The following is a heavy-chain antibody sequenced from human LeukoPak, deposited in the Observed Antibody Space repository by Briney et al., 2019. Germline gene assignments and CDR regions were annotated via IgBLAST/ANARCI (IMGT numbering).Heavy chain of an antibody. CDR1: GYSFTSYW. V-gene: IGHV5-51*01. CDR2: IYPGDPDT. Sequence: GESLKIYCKGPGYSFTSYWIGWVRQMPGEGLEWMGIIYPGDPDTRYSPSFQGQFTISADKSISTAHLQWSSLKASDTAMYYCARPLRSGGLGGAFDIWGQGTMVTVSS. D-gene: IGHD3-10*01. J-gene: IGHJ3*02. CDR3: ARPLRSGGLGGAFDI.